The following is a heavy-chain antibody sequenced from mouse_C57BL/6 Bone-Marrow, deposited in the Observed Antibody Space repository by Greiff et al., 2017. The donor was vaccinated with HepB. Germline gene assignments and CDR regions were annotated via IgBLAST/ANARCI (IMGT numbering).Heavy chain of an antibody. CDR2: IWSGGST. V-gene: IGHV2-2*01. J-gene: IGHJ1*03. CDR3: ARCDSWYFDV. D-gene: IGHD2-4*01. CDR1: GFSLTSYG. Sequence: VKLVESGPGLVQPSQSLSITCTVSGFSLTSYGLHWVRQSPGKGLEWLGVIWSGGSTDYNAAFISRLSISKDNSKSQVFFKMNSLQADDTAIYYCARCDSWYFDVWGTGTTVTVSS.